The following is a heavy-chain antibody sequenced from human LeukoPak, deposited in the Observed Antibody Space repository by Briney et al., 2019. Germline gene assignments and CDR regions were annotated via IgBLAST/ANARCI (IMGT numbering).Heavy chain of an antibody. CDR1: GFTFSSYA. J-gene: IGHJ4*02. CDR3: AKGGGGFSGSYFPFDY. V-gene: IGHV3-23*01. D-gene: IGHD1-26*01. Sequence: GGSLRLSCAASGFTFSSYAMSWVRQAPGKGLEWVSAISGSGGSTYYADSVKGRFTISRDNSKNTLYLQMNSLRAEDTAVYYCAKGGGGFSGSYFPFDYWGQGTLVTVSS. CDR2: ISGSGGST.